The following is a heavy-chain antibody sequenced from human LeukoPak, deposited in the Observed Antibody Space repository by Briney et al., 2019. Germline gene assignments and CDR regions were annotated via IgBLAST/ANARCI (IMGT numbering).Heavy chain of an antibody. V-gene: IGHV3-66*01. CDR1: GLTVSSND. CDR3: ARDNGWDWYFDL. Sequence: GGSLRLSCAASGLTVSSNDMSWVRQAPGKGLEWVSVIYSGGSTYYADSVKGRFTISRDNAKNTLYVQMSNLRAEDTAVYYCARDNGWDWYFDLWGRGTLVTVSS. D-gene: IGHD2-8*01. CDR2: IYSGGST. J-gene: IGHJ2*01.